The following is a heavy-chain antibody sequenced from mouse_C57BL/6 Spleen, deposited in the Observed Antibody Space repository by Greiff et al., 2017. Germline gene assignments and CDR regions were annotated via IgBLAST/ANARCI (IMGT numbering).Heavy chain of an antibody. CDR2: IVPSDSYT. D-gene: IGHD1-1*01. J-gene: IGHJ2*01. CDR1: GYTFTSYW. CDR3: ARNTTVLDY. Sequence: QVQLQQPGAELVKPGASVKLSCTASGYTFTSYWMQWVKQRPGRGLEWIGDIVPSDSYTNYNQKFKGKTTLTVDTSSSTAYMQISRLTAEDSAVYYCARNTTVLDYWGQGTTLTVSS. V-gene: IGHV1-50*01.